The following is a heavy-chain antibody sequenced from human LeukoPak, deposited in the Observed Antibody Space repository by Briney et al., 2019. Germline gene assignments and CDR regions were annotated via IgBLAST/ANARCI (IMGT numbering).Heavy chain of an antibody. CDR1: GFTFNTYW. J-gene: IGHJ4*02. D-gene: IGHD6-6*01. Sequence: GGSLRLSCAASGFTFNTYWMSWVRQAPGKGLEWVANINQDGSEKYYVDSVKGRFTISRDNAKNSLYLLMNSLRAEDTAVYYCARDKAAPDYWGQGTLVTVSS. CDR3: ARDKAAPDY. CDR2: INQDGSEK. V-gene: IGHV3-7*01.